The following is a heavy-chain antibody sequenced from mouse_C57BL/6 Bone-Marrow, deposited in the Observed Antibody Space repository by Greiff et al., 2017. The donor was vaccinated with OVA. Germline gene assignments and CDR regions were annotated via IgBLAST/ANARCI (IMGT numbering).Heavy chain of an antibody. CDR1: GFSFNTYA. CDR3: VRQGGNSYAMDY. J-gene: IGHJ4*01. CDR2: IRSKSNNYAT. Sequence: GGGLVQPKGSLKLSCAASGFSFNTYAMNWVRQAPGKGLEWVARIRSKSNNYATYYADSVKDRFTISRDDSESMLYLQMNNLKTEDTAMYYCVRQGGNSYAMDYWGQGTSVTVSS. V-gene: IGHV10-1*01. D-gene: IGHD2-1*01.